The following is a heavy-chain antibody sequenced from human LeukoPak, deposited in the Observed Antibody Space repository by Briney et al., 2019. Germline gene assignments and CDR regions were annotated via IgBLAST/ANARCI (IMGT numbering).Heavy chain of an antibody. CDR1: GYTFTSYD. V-gene: IGHV1-8*01. D-gene: IGHD3-10*01. J-gene: IGHJ5*02. Sequence: ASVKVSCKASGYTFTSYDINWVRQATGQGLEWMGWMNPNSGNTGYAQKFQGRVTMTRNTSISTAYMELSSLRSEDTAVYYCARDTAPSVWFGELLGGMVTATTNWFDPWGQGTLVTVSS. CDR3: ARDTAPSVWFGELLGGMVTATTNWFDP. CDR2: MNPNSGNT.